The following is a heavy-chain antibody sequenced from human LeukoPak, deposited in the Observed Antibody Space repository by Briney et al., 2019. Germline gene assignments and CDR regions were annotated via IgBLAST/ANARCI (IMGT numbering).Heavy chain of an antibody. CDR3: ASCLYYYDSSAKGFDY. Sequence: GASVKVSCKASGGTFSSYAISWVRQAPGQGLEWMGGIIPIFGTANYAQKFQGRVTITTDESTSTAYMELSSLRSEDTAVYYCASCLYYYDSSAKGFDYWGQGPRSPSPQ. J-gene: IGHJ4*02. CDR2: IIPIFGTA. V-gene: IGHV1-69*05. D-gene: IGHD3-22*01. CDR1: GGTFSSYA.